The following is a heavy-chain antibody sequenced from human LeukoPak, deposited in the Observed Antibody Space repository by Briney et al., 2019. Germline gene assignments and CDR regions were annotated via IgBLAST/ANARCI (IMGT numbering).Heavy chain of an antibody. CDR3: ARRDWVSGAVRAFDI. Sequence: GGALRLSCVGSGFSFSDYYMSWIRQAPGKGLEWVSYISNDSVDKYYVDSVRGRFTISRDNAKKSMYLQMSGLRVEDAAVYYCARRDWVSGAVRAFDIWGQGTMVTVSS. J-gene: IGHJ3*02. CDR1: GFSFSDYY. CDR2: ISNDSVDK. D-gene: IGHD3-3*01. V-gene: IGHV3-11*04.